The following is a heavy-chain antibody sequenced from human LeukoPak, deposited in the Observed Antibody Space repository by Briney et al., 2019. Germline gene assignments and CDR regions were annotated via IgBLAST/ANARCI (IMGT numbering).Heavy chain of an antibody. CDR3: ARRVDRYYYGMDV. D-gene: IGHD2-15*01. CDR1: GGSISSYY. V-gene: IGHV4-59*08. Sequence: PSETLSLTCTVSGGSISSYYWSWIRQPPGKGLEWIGYIYYSGSTNYNPSLKSRVTISVDTSKNQFSLKLSSVTAADTAVYYCARRVDRYYYGMDVWGQGTTVTVSS. CDR2: IYYSGST. J-gene: IGHJ6*02.